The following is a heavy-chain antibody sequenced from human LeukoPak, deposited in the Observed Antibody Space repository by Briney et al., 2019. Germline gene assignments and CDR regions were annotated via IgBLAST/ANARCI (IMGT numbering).Heavy chain of an antibody. Sequence: SETLSLTCTVSGGSISSYYWSWIRQPPGKGLEWIGYIYYSGSTNYKPSLKSRVTISVDTSKNQFSLKLSSVTAADTAVYYCARGGGTTYFDYWGQGTLVTVSS. CDR1: GGSISSYY. D-gene: IGHD1-1*01. J-gene: IGHJ4*02. CDR2: IYYSGST. CDR3: ARGGGTTYFDY. V-gene: IGHV4-59*01.